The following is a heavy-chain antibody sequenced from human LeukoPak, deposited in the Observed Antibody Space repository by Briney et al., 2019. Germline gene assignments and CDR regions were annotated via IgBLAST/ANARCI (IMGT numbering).Heavy chain of an antibody. CDR2: ISAYNGNT. CDR3: ARDPTTLYYYDSSGYLRAFDI. J-gene: IGHJ3*02. CDR1: GYTFTSYG. Sequence: WASVKVSCKASGYTFTSYGISWVRQAPGQGLEWMGWISAYNGNTNYAQKLQGRVTMTTDTSTSTAYMELRSLRSDDTAVYYCARDPTTLYYYDSSGYLRAFDIWGQGTMVTLSS. V-gene: IGHV1-18*01. D-gene: IGHD3-22*01.